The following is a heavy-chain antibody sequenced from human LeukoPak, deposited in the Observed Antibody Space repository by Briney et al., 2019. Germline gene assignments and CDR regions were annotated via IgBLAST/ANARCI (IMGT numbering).Heavy chain of an antibody. D-gene: IGHD3-10*01. CDR3: ARQERSGSGSYYNDY. V-gene: IGHV5-51*01. CDR2: IYPGDSDT. Sequence: GESLKISCKGSGYSFTSYWIGWVRQMPGKGLEWMGIIYPGDSDTRYSPSFQGQVTISADKSISTAYLQWSSLKASDTAMYYCARQERSGSGSYYNDYWGQGTLVTVSS. J-gene: IGHJ4*02. CDR1: GYSFTSYW.